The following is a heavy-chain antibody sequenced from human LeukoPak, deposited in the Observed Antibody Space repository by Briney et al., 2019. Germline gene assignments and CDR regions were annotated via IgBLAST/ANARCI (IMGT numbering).Heavy chain of an antibody. J-gene: IGHJ5*02. Sequence: SETLSLTCAVYGGSFSGYYWSWIRQPPGKWLEWIGEINHSGSTNYNPSLKSRVTISVDTSKNQFSLKLSSVTAADTAVYYCARKTDSYGYFGSDWFDPWGQGTLVTVSS. CDR3: ARKTDSYGYFGSDWFDP. CDR1: GGSFSGYY. V-gene: IGHV4-34*01. D-gene: IGHD5-18*01. CDR2: INHSGST.